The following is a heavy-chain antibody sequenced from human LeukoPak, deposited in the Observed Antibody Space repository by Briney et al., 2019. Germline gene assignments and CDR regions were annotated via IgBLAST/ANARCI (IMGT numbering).Heavy chain of an antibody. CDR1: GFTVTDNY. Sequence: GGSLRLSCAVSGFTVTDNYMSWVREAPGKGLQWVSVVYPDGRTYYADSVKGRFTISRDNSRNTLLLQLNSLRADDTAVYYCARTNPVYGDYDYWGQGTLVTVSS. V-gene: IGHV3-53*01. J-gene: IGHJ4*02. CDR3: ARTNPVYGDYDY. D-gene: IGHD4-17*01. CDR2: VYPDGRT.